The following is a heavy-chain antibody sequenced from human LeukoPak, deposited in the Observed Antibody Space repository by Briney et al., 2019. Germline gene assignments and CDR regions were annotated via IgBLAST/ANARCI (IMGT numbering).Heavy chain of an antibody. J-gene: IGHJ5*02. CDR2: IYHSGST. CDR1: GGSISSGGYS. V-gene: IGHV4-30-2*01. D-gene: IGHD5-18*01. CDR3: AREGSYGQNWFDP. Sequence: SQTLSLTCAVSGGSISSGGYSWSWLRQPPGKGLEWIGYIYHSGSTYYNPSLKSRVTISVDRSKNQFSLKLSSVTAADTAVYYCAREGSYGQNWFDPWGQGTLVTVSS.